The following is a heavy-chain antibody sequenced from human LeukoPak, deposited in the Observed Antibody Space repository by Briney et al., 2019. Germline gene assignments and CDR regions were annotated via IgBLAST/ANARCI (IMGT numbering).Heavy chain of an antibody. CDR2: ISYDGSNK. CDR1: GFTFSSYA. D-gene: IGHD6-13*01. CDR3: ARDDVSSGWYPGRGPDY. V-gene: IGHV3-30-3*01. Sequence: GGSLRLSCAASGFTFSSYAMHWVRQAPGKGLEWVAVISYDGSNKYYADSVKGRFTISRDNSKNTLYLQMNSLRAEDTAVYYCARDDVSSGWYPGRGPDYWGQGTLVTASS. J-gene: IGHJ4*02.